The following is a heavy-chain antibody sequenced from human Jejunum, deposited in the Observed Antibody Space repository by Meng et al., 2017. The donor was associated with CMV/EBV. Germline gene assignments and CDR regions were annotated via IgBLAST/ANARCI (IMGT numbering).Heavy chain of an antibody. CDR1: GFTFNFYN. CDR3: ARGSKGVPDY. J-gene: IGHJ4*02. D-gene: IGHD2-2*01. V-gene: IGHV3-30*04. Sequence: LSCAASGFTFNFYNMHWVRLPPGKGLEWVAVISYDGAKKYYADSAKGRFTISKDNSNNTLYLQMNSLRTEDTAVYYCARGSKGVPDYWGRGTLVTVSS. CDR2: ISYDGAKK.